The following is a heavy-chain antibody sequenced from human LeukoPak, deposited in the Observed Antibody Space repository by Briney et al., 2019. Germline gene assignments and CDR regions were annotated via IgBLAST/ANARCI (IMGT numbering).Heavy chain of an antibody. Sequence: SETLSLTCTVSGGSISSYYWSWIRQPAGKGLEWIGRIYTSGSTNYNPSLKSRVTISVDTSKNQFSLKLSSVTAADTAVYYCARRSDYSNPDEEYNWFDPWGQGTLVTVSS. CDR1: GGSISSYY. V-gene: IGHV4-4*07. D-gene: IGHD4-11*01. CDR3: ARRSDYSNPDEEYNWFDP. CDR2: IYTSGST. J-gene: IGHJ5*02.